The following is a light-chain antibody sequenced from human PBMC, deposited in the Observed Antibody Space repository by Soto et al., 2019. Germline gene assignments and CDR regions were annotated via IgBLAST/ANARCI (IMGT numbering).Light chain of an antibody. V-gene: IGLV3-21*04. J-gene: IGLJ2*01. CDR1: NIGSKS. CDR2: YDS. Sequence: SYELTQPPSVSVAPGKTAMITCGGNNIGSKSVHWYQQKPGRAPVLAIYYDSNPSSGSPERFSGSNSGNTATLPIGRVEAGDEADYYCQVWDSSSDSVVFGGGTKLTVL. CDR3: QVWDSSSDSVV.